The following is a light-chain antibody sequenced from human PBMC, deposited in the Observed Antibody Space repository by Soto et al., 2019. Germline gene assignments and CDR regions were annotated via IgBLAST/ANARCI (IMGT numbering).Light chain of an antibody. CDR2: EVS. CDR1: SSDIGTYNY. CDR3: SSYTTSSTQG. V-gene: IGLV2-14*01. J-gene: IGLJ3*02. Sequence: QSALTQPASVSGSPGQSITISCTGTSSDIGTYNYVSWYQQHPGKVPKLMIYEVSNRPSGVSNRFSGSKSGNTASLAISGLQAEDEADYYCSSYTTSSTQGFGGGTQLTVL.